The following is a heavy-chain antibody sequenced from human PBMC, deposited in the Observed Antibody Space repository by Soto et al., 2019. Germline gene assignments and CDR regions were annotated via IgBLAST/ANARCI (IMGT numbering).Heavy chain of an antibody. CDR1: GFTFSSYA. CDR3: AREPTRARVANLNY. Sequence: GGSLRLSCAASGFTFSSYAMHWVRQAPSKGLEWVAVISYDGSNKYYADSVKGRFTISRDNSKNTLYLQMNSLRAEDTAVYYCAREPTRARVANLNYWGQGTLVTVSS. J-gene: IGHJ4*02. V-gene: IGHV3-30-3*01. D-gene: IGHD5-12*01. CDR2: ISYDGSNK.